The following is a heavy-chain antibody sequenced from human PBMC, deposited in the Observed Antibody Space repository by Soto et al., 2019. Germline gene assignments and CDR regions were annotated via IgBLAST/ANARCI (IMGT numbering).Heavy chain of an antibody. CDR2: ISTSGDTK. J-gene: IGHJ4*02. Sequence: GGSLRLSCAASGFTFSSYEMNWVRQAPGKGLEWVSYISTSGDTKYYADSVKGRFTISRDNAKNSLYLQMNSLRAEDTAVYYCARDGYSYGSPFDYWGQGTLVTVSS. D-gene: IGHD5-18*01. CDR1: GFTFSSYE. CDR3: ARDGYSYGSPFDY. V-gene: IGHV3-48*03.